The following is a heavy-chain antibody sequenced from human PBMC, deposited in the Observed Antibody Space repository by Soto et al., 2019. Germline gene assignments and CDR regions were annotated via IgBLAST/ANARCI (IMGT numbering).Heavy chain of an antibody. V-gene: IGHV1-69*02. CDR1: GDTFSSYT. CDR3: GIARYDSSYLYCGVDV. D-gene: IGHD3-22*01. Sequence: QVQLVQSGAEVKKPGSSVKVSCKASGDTFSSYTISWVREAPGQGLEWMGRIIPVLAITNYARKLQGRVTIAADKSTSTVYMELSSVRSEDTAMYYCGIARYDSSYLYCGVDVWGQWTAVTVSS. J-gene: IGHJ6*02. CDR2: IIPVLAIT.